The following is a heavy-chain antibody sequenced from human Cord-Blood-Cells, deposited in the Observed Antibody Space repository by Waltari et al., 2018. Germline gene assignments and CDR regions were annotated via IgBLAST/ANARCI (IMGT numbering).Heavy chain of an antibody. D-gene: IGHD6-13*01. CDR1: GYTFTCYY. Sequence: QVQLVQSGAEVKKPGASVKVSCKASGYTFTCYYMHWVRQAPGQGLEWMGWINPNSGGTNYAQKFQGRVTMTRDTSISTAYMELSRLRSDDTAVYYCARADIAAAGPVNFDYWGQGTLVTVSS. CDR3: ARADIAAAGPVNFDY. J-gene: IGHJ4*02. CDR2: INPNSGGT. V-gene: IGHV1-2*02.